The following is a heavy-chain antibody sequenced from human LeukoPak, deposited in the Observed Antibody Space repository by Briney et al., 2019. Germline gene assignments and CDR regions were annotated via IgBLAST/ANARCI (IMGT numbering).Heavy chain of an antibody. CDR2: IRALTTTT. V-gene: IGHV3-23*01. Sequence: GGSLRLSCAASGFTFSSFAMTWVRQVPGKGLEWVSTIRALTTTTTYVDSVKGRFTISRDNSKNTLYLQMNSPRAEDTAIYYCAKGGWSSYFDYWGQGALVTVSS. D-gene: IGHD6-6*01. J-gene: IGHJ4*02. CDR1: GFTFSSFA. CDR3: AKGGWSSYFDY.